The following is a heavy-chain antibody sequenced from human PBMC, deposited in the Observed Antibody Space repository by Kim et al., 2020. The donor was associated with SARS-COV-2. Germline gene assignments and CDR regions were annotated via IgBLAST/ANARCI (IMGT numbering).Heavy chain of an antibody. J-gene: IGHJ6*02. CDR3: YAFYYYYAMDV. CDR2: INHRGST. V-gene: IGHV4-34*01. CDR1: GGSLSGYY. Sequence: SETLSLTCAVYGGSLSGYYWSWIRQPPGKGLEWIGEINHRGSTNHNPSLKSRVTISVDTSKNQFSLKLGSVTAADTAIYYCYAFYYYYAMDVWGQGTTATVS.